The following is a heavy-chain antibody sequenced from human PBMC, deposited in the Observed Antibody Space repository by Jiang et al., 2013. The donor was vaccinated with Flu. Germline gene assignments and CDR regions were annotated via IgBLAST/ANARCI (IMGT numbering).Heavy chain of an antibody. CDR1: GFTFSSYA. CDR3: AREGRITIFGVPPYGMDV. Sequence: CAASGFTFSSYAMHWVRQAPGKGLEWVAVISYDGSNKYYADSVKGRFTISRDNSKNTLYLQMNSLRAEDTAVYYCAREGRITIFGVPPYGMDVWGQGTTVTVSS. J-gene: IGHJ6*02. V-gene: IGHV3-30-3*01. CDR2: ISYDGSNK. D-gene: IGHD3-3*01.